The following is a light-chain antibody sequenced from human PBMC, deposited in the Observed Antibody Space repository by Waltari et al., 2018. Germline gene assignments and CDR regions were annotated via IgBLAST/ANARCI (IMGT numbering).Light chain of an antibody. CDR3: VLYLNGGIWV. CDR1: SGSVLTSDY. V-gene: IGLV8-61*01. J-gene: IGLJ3*02. CDR2: NTD. Sequence: TVVTQEPSLSVSPGGTVTLTCGLTSGSVLTSDYPSWYQQTPGQAPRTLIYNTDTRSSGVPARFSGPILGSKAALTVAGAQADDESDYYCVLYLNGGIWVFGGGTRLTVL.